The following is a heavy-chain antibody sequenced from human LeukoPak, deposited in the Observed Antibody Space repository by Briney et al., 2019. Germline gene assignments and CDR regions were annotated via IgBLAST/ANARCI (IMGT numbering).Heavy chain of an antibody. D-gene: IGHD2-15*01. Sequence: SETLSLTCTVSGGSISSYYWNWIRQSPGKGLEWIGYIYYSGSTKYNPSLKSRVTISVDTSKNQFSLKLSSVTAADTAGYYCARYYCSGGSCYFDYWGQGTLVTVSS. J-gene: IGHJ4*02. CDR2: IYYSGST. V-gene: IGHV4-59*08. CDR1: GGSISSYY. CDR3: ARYYCSGGSCYFDY.